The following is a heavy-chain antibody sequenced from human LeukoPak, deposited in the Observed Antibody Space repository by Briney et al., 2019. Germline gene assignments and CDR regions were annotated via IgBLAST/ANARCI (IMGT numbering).Heavy chain of an antibody. CDR1: GFTFSSYS. J-gene: IGHJ4*02. Sequence: PGGSLRLSCAASGFTFSSYSMNWVRQAPGKGLEWVSSISSSSSYIYYADSVKGRFTISRDNAKNSLYLQMNSLRAEDTAVYYCARAYCSGGSCYPIDYWGQGTLVTVSS. D-gene: IGHD2-15*01. V-gene: IGHV3-21*01. CDR3: ARAYCSGGSCYPIDY. CDR2: ISSSSSYI.